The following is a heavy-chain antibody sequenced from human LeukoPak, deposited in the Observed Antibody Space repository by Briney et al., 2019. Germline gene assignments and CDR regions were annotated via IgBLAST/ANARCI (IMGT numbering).Heavy chain of an antibody. CDR1: GFTFSSYT. D-gene: IGHD3-10*01. CDR3: ARGRSYGYNWFDP. CDR2: ISDSSSHI. V-gene: IGHV3-21*01. J-gene: IGHJ5*02. Sequence: NPGGSLRLSCAASGFTFSSYTMNWVRQAPGKGLEWVSSISDSSSHIYYADSVKGRFTISRDNAKKSLYLQMNSLRAEDTAVYYCARGRSYGYNWFDPWGQGTLVTVSS.